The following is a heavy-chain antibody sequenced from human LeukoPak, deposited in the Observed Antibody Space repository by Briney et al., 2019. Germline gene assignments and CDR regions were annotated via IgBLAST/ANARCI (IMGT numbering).Heavy chain of an antibody. CDR3: AREGPWYDSSGYYYPPRYYFDY. J-gene: IGHJ4*02. CDR1: GFTFSSYE. Sequence: GGSLRLSCEASGFTFSSYEMNWVRQAPGKGLEWVSAISGSGGSTYYADSVKGRFTISRDNSKNTLYLQMNSLRAEDTAVYYCAREGPWYDSSGYYYPPRYYFDYWGQGTLVTVSS. D-gene: IGHD3-22*01. CDR2: ISGSGGST. V-gene: IGHV3-23*01.